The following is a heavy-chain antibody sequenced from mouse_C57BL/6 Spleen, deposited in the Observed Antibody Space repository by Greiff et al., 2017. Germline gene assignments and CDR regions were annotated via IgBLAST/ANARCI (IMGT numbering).Heavy chain of an antibody. J-gene: IGHJ3*01. CDR1: GYTFTSYW. CDR3: ARGDSSWFAY. D-gene: IGHD2-12*01. V-gene: IGHV1-69*01. CDR2: IYPSDSYT. Sequence: QVQLQQPGAELVMPGASVKLSCKASGYTFTSYWMHWVKQRPGQGLVWIGEIYPSDSYTNYNQKFKGKSTLTVDKSSSTAYMQLSSLTSEDSAVYYCARGDSSWFAYWGQGTLVTVSA.